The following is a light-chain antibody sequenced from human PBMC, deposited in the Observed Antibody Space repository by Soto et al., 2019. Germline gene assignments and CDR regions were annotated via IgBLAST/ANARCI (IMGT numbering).Light chain of an antibody. V-gene: IGKV1-39*01. J-gene: IGKJ1*01. CDR2: GAS. Sequence: DIQMTQSPSSLSASVGDRVTITCRASQSISSYLNWYQQKPGKAPKLLIYGASSLQSGVPSRFSGSGSGTDFTLTIISLQPEDFATYSCQQSYSTPRTFGQGTKVEIK. CDR3: QQSYSTPRT. CDR1: QSISSY.